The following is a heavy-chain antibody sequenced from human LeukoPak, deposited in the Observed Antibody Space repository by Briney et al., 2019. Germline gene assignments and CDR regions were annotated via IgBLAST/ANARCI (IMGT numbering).Heavy chain of an antibody. Sequence: GGSLRLSCAASGFTFSSYSINWVRQAPGKGLEWLSYISSSSRTISYADSLKGRFTVSRDNAKNSLDLQMNSLRVEDTAVYYCARVGTSGWTSDDWGQGTLVTVSS. V-gene: IGHV3-48*04. CDR2: ISSSSRTI. CDR3: ARVGTSGWTSDD. J-gene: IGHJ4*02. D-gene: IGHD6-19*01. CDR1: GFTFSSYS.